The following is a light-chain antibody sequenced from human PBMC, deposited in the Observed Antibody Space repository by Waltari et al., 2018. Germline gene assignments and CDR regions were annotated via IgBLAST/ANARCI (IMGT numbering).Light chain of an antibody. J-gene: IGLJ3*02. V-gene: IGLV2-14*01. CDR2: DVT. CDR3: CSYTGSSTRV. CDR1: SSDVGGYNY. Sequence: QSALTQPASVSGSPGQSITISCPGTSSDVGGYNYLSWYQQHPGKAPNLVIFDVTKRPSGVSNRFSGSKSGNTASLTISGLQAEDEADYYCCSYTGSSTRVFGGGTKLTVL.